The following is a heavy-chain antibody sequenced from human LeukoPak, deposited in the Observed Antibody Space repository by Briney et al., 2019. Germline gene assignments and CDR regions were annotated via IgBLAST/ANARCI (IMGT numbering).Heavy chain of an antibody. CDR3: ARDAHAFNM. V-gene: IGHV3-30-3*01. Sequence: GGSLRLSCAASGSTFSNYAMHWVRQAPGKGLECMAFISNDGSTIWYADSVKGRFTISRDNSKNTLSLQMNSLRAEDTAVYYCARDAHAFNMWGQGTMVTVSS. CDR1: GSTFSNYA. CDR2: ISNDGSTI. J-gene: IGHJ3*02.